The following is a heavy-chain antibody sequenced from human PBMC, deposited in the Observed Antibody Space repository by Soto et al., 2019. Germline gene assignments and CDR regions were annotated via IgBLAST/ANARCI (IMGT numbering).Heavy chain of an antibody. V-gene: IGHV1-18*01. D-gene: IGHD5-12*01. Sequence: ASVKVSCKASCYTFTSYFIILVRQAPGQGLEWMGWISAYNGNTNYAQKLQGRVTMTTDTSTSTAYMELRSLRSDDTAVYYCASEYGGYMVYWGQGTLVTVSS. CDR3: ASEYGGYMVY. J-gene: IGHJ4*02. CDR2: ISAYNGNT. CDR1: CYTFTSYF.